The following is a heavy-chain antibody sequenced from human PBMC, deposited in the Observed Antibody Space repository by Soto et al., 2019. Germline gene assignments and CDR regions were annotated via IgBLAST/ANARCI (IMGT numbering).Heavy chain of an antibody. CDR3: AKDAYYDFWSGYYNTQYAYYFDY. D-gene: IGHD3-3*01. CDR2: ISGSGGST. CDR1: GFTFSSYA. Sequence: GGSLRLSCAASGFTFSSYAMSWVRQAPGKGLEWVSAISGSGGSTYYADSVKGRFTISRDNSKNTLYLQMNSLRAEDTAVYYCAKDAYYDFWSGYYNTQYAYYFDYWGQGTLVTVSS. V-gene: IGHV3-23*01. J-gene: IGHJ4*02.